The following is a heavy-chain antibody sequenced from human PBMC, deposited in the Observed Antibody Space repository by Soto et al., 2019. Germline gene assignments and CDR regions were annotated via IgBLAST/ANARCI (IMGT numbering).Heavy chain of an antibody. J-gene: IGHJ6*02. Sequence: ASVKVSFKVSGYTLTELSMHWVRQAPGKGLEWMGGFDPEDGETIYAQKFQGRVTMTEDTSTDTAYMELSSLRSEDTAVYYCATLRFLEWFHPGYYGMDVWGQGTTVTVSS. CDR3: ATLRFLEWFHPGYYGMDV. V-gene: IGHV1-24*01. CDR1: GYTLTELS. CDR2: FDPEDGET. D-gene: IGHD3-3*01.